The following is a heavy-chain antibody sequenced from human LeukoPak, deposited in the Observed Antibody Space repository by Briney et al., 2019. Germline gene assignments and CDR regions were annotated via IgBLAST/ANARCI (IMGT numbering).Heavy chain of an antibody. D-gene: IGHD1-14*01. CDR3: ARTTNYWYFDL. CDR2: ISSSSSYT. V-gene: IGHV3-11*03. J-gene: IGHJ2*01. Sequence: PGGSLRLSCAASGFTFSDYYMSWIRQAPGKGLEWVSYISSSSSYTNYADSVKGRFTISRDNAKNLLYLQMNSLRAEDTAVYYCARTTNYWYFDLWGRGTLVTVSS. CDR1: GFTFSDYY.